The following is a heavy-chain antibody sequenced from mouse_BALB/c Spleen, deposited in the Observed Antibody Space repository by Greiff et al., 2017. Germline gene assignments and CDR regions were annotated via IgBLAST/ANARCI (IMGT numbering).Heavy chain of an antibody. D-gene: IGHD2-14*01. CDR2: IWSGGST. J-gene: IGHJ3*01. Sequence: QVHVKQSGPGLVQPSQSLSITCTVSGFSLTSYGVHWVRQSPGKGLEWLGVIWSGGSTDYNAAFISRLSISKDNSKSQVFFKMNSLQANDTAIYYCARYRYDRAWFAYWGQGTLVTVSA. CDR1: GFSLTSYG. V-gene: IGHV2-2*02. CDR3: ARYRYDRAWFAY.